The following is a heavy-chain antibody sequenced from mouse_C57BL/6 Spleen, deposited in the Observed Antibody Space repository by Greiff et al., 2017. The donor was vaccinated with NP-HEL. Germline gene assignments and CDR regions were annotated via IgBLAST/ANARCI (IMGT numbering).Heavy chain of an antibody. Sequence: QVQLQQSGAELVKPGASVKLSCKASGYTFTSYWMQWVKQRPGQGLEWIGEIDPSDSYTNYNQKFKGKATLTVDTSSSTAYMQLSSLTSEDSAVYYCARWKNSSFDYWGQGTTLTVSS. CDR3: ARWKNSSFDY. CDR2: IDPSDSYT. V-gene: IGHV1-50*01. J-gene: IGHJ2*01. CDR1: GYTFTSYW. D-gene: IGHD1-1*01.